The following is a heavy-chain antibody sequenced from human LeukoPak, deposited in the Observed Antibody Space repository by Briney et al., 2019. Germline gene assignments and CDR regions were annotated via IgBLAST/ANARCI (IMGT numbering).Heavy chain of an antibody. Sequence: GGSLSLSCAASGFTVSSNYMSWVRQAPGKGLEWVSVIYSGGSTYYADSVKGRFTISRDISKNTLYLQMNSLRAEDTAVYYCAKDRGGRDGYNFDYWGQGTLVTVSS. CDR2: IYSGGST. V-gene: IGHV3-66*01. D-gene: IGHD5-24*01. CDR3: AKDRGGRDGYNFDY. CDR1: GFTVSSNY. J-gene: IGHJ4*02.